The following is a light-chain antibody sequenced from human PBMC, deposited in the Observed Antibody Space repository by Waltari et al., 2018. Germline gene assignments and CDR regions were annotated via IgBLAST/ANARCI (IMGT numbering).Light chain of an antibody. J-gene: IGKJ3*01. CDR3: QHYLSSHLVT. CDR2: DAY. CDR1: QSISKNR. V-gene: IGKV3-20*01. Sequence: EIVLTQSPVNLSLSPGERAALSCRASQSISKNRLDCYQQKPGQTPSLLIYDAYFRADGIPHRFSGSRCATDYSLNISSLEPEDVAVYYCQHYLSSHLVTFGPGTKVHVK.